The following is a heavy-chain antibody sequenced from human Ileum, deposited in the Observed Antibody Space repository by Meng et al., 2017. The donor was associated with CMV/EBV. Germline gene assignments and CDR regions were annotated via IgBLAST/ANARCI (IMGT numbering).Heavy chain of an antibody. V-gene: IGHV3-30*04. CDR2: ISYDGSNK. D-gene: IGHD6-19*01. CDR3: ARDINEQWLGFDGFDY. CDR1: GFTFSSYA. J-gene: IGHJ4*02. Sequence: GESLKISCAASGFTFSSYAMHWVRQAPGKGLEWVAVISYDGSNKYYADSVKDRFTISRDNSKNTLYLQMNSLRAEDTAVYYCARDINEQWLGFDGFDYWGQGTLVTVSS.